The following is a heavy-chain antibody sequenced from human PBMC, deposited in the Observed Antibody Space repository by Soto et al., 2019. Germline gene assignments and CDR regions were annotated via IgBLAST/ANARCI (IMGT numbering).Heavy chain of an antibody. J-gene: IGHJ6*02. V-gene: IGHV3-30*18. D-gene: IGHD2-21*02. CDR3: AKDAVVTHYYYYYGMDV. CDR2: ISYDGSNK. Sequence: PGGSLRLSCAASGFTFSSYGMHWVRQAPGKGLEWVAVISYDGSNKYYADSVKGRFTISRDNSKNTLYLQMNSLRAEDTAVYYCAKDAVVTHYYYYYGMDVWGQGTTVTVSS. CDR1: GFTFSSYG.